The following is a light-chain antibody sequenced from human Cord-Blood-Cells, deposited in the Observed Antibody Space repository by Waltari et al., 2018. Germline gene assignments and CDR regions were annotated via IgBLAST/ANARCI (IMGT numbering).Light chain of an antibody. CDR3: QQYYSTPSYT. Sequence: DIVMTQSPDSLAVSLGERATIKCKSSQSVLYSSNNKNYLAWYQQKPGQPPKLLIYWASTREAGVPDRFIGSGSGTDFTLTISSLQAEDVAVYYCQQYYSTPSYTFGQGTKLEIK. J-gene: IGKJ2*01. V-gene: IGKV4-1*01. CDR2: WAS. CDR1: QSVLYSSNNKNY.